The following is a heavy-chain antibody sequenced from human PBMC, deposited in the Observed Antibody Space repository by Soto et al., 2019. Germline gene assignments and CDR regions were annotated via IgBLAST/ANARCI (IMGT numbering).Heavy chain of an antibody. CDR3: AKHDFWTLYNTGLDS. CDR2: ISGSGGDT. J-gene: IGHJ4*02. D-gene: IGHD3-3*01. CDR1: GFTFTSYA. Sequence: PGGSLRLSCSASGFTFTSYAMSWVRQAPGKGLAWVSGISGSGGDTKSADSVKGRFTISGDKFKNMLYLQMNSLRAEDTAVYYCAKHDFWTLYNTGLDSWGQGTRVTVTS. V-gene: IGHV3-23*01.